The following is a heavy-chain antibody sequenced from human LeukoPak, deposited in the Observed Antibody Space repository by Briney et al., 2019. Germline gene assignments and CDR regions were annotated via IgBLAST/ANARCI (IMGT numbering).Heavy chain of an antibody. CDR3: AKAPMEDSWYIHFDY. Sequence: GGSLRLSCAASGFTFSNYAMSWVRQAPGKGLEWVSAITNSGDNTYYADSVKGRFAISRDNSKNTLYLQINSLRAEDTAIYYCAKAPMEDSWYIHFDYWGQGTLVTVSS. V-gene: IGHV3-23*01. CDR2: ITNSGDNT. D-gene: IGHD6-13*01. CDR1: GFTFSNYA. J-gene: IGHJ4*02.